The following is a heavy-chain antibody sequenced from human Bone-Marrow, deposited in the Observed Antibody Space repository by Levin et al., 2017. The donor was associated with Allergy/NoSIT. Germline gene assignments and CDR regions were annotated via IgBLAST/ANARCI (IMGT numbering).Heavy chain of an antibody. D-gene: IGHD1-26*01. CDR2: ISAYNGNT. J-gene: IGHJ6*02. CDR3: ARDVVGATDYYYYGMDV. CDR1: GYTFTSYG. Sequence: VASVKVSCKASGYTFTSYGISWVRQAPGQGLEWMGWISAYNGNTNYAQKLQGRVTMTTDTSTSTAYMELRSLRSDDTAVYYCARDVVGATDYYYYGMDVWGQGTTVTVSS. V-gene: IGHV1-18*01.